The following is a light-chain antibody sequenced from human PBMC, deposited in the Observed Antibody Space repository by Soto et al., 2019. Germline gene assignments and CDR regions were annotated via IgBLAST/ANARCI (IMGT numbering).Light chain of an antibody. CDR2: GAS. J-gene: IGKJ5*01. CDR3: QQYNNWPPT. V-gene: IGKV3-15*01. Sequence: EIGMTRSPATLAVSPGERATLSCRASQSVSSKLAWYQQKPGQAPRLLIYGASTRATGIPARFSGSGSGTEFTLTISSLQSEDFAVYYCQQYNNWPPTFGQGTRLEIK. CDR1: QSVSSK.